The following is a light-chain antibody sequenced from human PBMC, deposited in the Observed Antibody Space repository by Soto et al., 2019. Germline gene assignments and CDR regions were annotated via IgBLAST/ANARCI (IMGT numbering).Light chain of an antibody. CDR2: KAS. CDR1: QSISNY. CDR3: QQYNSYPLT. V-gene: IGKV1-5*03. J-gene: IGKJ4*01. Sequence: DIQMTQSPSSLSASVGDRVTITCRASQSISNYLNWYQQKPGKAPKLLIYKASSLESGVPSRFSGSGSGTEFTLTISRLQPDDFATYYCQQYNSYPLTFGGGTKVDIK.